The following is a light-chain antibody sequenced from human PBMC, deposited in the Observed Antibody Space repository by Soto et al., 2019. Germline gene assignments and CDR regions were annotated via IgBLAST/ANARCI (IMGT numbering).Light chain of an antibody. V-gene: IGKV4-1*01. CDR2: WAS. Sequence: DIVMTQSPDSLAVSLGERATINCKSSQTVFYTSNNKNYLAWYQQKSGQPPKVLIYWASTRESGVPDRFSGSGSGTDFTLTSSSLQAEDVAVYYCQQYSNTPWTFGQGTKVEIK. CDR1: QTVFYTSNNKNY. CDR3: QQYSNTPWT. J-gene: IGKJ1*01.